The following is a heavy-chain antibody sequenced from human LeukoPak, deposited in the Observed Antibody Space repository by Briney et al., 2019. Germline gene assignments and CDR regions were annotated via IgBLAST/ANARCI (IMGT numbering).Heavy chain of an antibody. CDR3: ARFSRPGDNSGHYLDH. CDR2: TLYSGDT. J-gene: IGHJ4*02. Sequence: PSETLSLTCNVSGASISRYYGSWIRQPPGKGLEWIAYTLYSGDTNYNPSLKSRVTISVDTSKNQFSLKLSSVTAADTAVYYCARFSRPGDNSGHYLDHWGQGTLVTVSS. D-gene: IGHD6-19*01. CDR1: GASISRYY. V-gene: IGHV4-59*01.